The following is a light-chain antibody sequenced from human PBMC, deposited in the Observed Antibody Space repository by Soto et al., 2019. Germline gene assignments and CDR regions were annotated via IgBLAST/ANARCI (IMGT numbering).Light chain of an antibody. V-gene: IGKV3-20*01. J-gene: IGKJ4*01. Sequence: EVVLTQSPGTLSLSPGESATLSCRASQSVSSNYLAWYQQKPGQAPRLLIYGVSTRATGIPDRFSGSGSGADFSLTTSRLEPEDFALYYCQQYFTSPRTFGGGTKVEIK. CDR1: QSVSSNY. CDR2: GVS. CDR3: QQYFTSPRT.